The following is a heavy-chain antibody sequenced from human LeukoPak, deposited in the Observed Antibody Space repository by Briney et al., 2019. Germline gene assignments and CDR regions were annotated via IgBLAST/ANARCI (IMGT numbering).Heavy chain of an antibody. CDR3: ARDPNYCSGGSCFSGVTFLHY. Sequence: GGSLRLSCAASGFTFSSYAMHWVRQSPGKGLEWLALIWYDGGKTYYADSVRGRFTISRDNSKNTLYLQLNGLRAEDTAVYYCARDPNYCSGGSCFSGVTFLHYWGQGTLVTVSS. J-gene: IGHJ4*02. CDR1: GFTFSSYA. D-gene: IGHD2-15*01. V-gene: IGHV3-33*08. CDR2: IWYDGGKT.